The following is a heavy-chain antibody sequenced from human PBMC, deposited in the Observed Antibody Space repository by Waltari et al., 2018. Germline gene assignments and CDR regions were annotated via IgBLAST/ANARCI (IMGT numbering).Heavy chain of an antibody. CDR1: GGSISSSSYY. CDR3: ARVGYCSGGSCPTHVDY. CDR2: IYYSGST. D-gene: IGHD2-15*01. V-gene: IGHV4-39*07. J-gene: IGHJ4*02. Sequence: QLQLQESGPGLVKPSETLSLTCTVSGGSISSSSYYWGWIRQPPGKGLEWIGSIYYSGSTYYNPSLKSRVTIAVDTSKNQFALKLSSVTAADTAVDYGARVGYCSGGSCPTHVDYWGQGTLVTVSS.